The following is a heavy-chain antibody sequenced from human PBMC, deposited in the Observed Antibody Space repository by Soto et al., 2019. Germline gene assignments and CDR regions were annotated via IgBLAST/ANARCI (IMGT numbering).Heavy chain of an antibody. CDR3: ASSNIAAAGFYYYGMDV. J-gene: IGHJ6*02. CDR2: IYYSGST. CDR1: GGSISSYY. Sequence: SETLSLTCTVSGGSISSYYWSWIRQPPGKGLEWIGYIYYSGSTNYNPSLKSRVTISVDTSKNQFSLKLSSVTAADTAVYYCASSNIAAAGFYYYGMDVWGRGTTVT. D-gene: IGHD6-13*01. V-gene: IGHV4-59*01.